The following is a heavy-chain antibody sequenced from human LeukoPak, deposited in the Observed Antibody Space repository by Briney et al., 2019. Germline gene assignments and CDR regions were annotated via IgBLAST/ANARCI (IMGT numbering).Heavy chain of an antibody. D-gene: IGHD5-18*01. CDR3: ARGKYSYAYFGAYYFDY. V-gene: IGHV4-38-2*02. Sequence: PSETLSLTCTVSGYSISSGYYWGWIRQPPGKGLEWIGSIYHSGSTYYNPSLKSRVTISVDTSKNQFSLKLSSVTAADTAVYYCARGKYSYAYFGAYYFDYWGQGTLVTVSS. J-gene: IGHJ4*02. CDR2: IYHSGST. CDR1: GYSISSGYY.